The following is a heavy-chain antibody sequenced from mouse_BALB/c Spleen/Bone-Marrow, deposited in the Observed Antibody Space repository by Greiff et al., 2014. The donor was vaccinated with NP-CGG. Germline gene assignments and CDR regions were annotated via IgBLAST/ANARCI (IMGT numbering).Heavy chain of an antibody. CDR3: ARSGERYGAMDY. CDR1: VFTFSDYY. V-gene: IGHV5-4*02. D-gene: IGHD2-10*02. CDR2: ISDGGGYT. J-gene: IGHJ4*01. Sequence: VESGGGLVKPGGSLKLSCAASVFTFSDYYMYWVRQTPEKRLEWVATISDGGGYTYYPDSVWGRFTISRDNAKNNLYLQMSSLKSEDTAMYYCARSGERYGAMDYWGQGTSVNVFS.